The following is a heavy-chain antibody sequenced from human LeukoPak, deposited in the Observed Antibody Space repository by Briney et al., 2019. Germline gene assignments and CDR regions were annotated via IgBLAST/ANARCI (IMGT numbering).Heavy chain of an antibody. J-gene: IGHJ4*02. CDR3: AKIRASYSEYFDY. D-gene: IGHD1-26*01. V-gene: IGHV3-23*01. CDR1: GFTFSNYA. Sequence: GGSLRLSCAPSGFTFSNYAMSWVRQAPGKGLEWVSAISETGGTIHYADSVRGRFIISRDNSKNTLYLQMNSLRAEDTAVYYCAKIRASYSEYFDYWGQGTLVTVSS. CDR2: ISETGGTI.